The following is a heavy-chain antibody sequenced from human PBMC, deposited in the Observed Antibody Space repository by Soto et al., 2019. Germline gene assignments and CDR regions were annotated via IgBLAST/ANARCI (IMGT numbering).Heavy chain of an antibody. CDR2: INPSGMST. J-gene: IGHJ4*02. CDR3: ARVPVSDRSPCSGGSFYLFDH. Sequence: GVSVTVSHKTSGYTFTNYYIHWVRQAPGQGLEWMGVINPSGMSTTDAKKFQGRVTMTRDTSTSTVYMDLSSLRPEDTAVYFCARVPVSDRSPCSGGSFYLFDHWGQGTLVTVSS. V-gene: IGHV1-46*01. D-gene: IGHD2-15*01. CDR1: GYTFTNYY.